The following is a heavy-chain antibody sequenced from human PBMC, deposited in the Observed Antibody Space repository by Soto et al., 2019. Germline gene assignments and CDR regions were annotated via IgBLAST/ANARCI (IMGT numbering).Heavy chain of an antibody. V-gene: IGHV3-66*01. D-gene: IGHD3-22*01. CDR1: GFTVSNSY. CDR3: ARDPDYRDSGGSTKYTIDC. Sequence: GGSLRLSCAASGFTVSNSYMSWVRQAPGKGLEWVSSIYSGVSTYYADSVKGRFAISRDNSMNTLYLQMNSLRAEDTAVYYCARDPDYRDSGGSTKYTIDCWGQGALVTVSS. CDR2: IYSGVST. J-gene: IGHJ4*01.